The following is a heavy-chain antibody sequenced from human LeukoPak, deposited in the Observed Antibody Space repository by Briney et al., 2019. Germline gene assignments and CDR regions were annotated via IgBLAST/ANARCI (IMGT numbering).Heavy chain of an antibody. CDR3: ARALFEAPFDY. D-gene: IGHD3-10*02. J-gene: IGHJ4*02. Sequence: ASVKVSCRASGYTFTSYGISWVRQAPGQGLEWMGWISAYNGNTNYAQKLQGRVTMTIDTSTSTAYMELRSLRSDDTAVYYCARALFEAPFDYWGQGTLVTVSS. CDR1: GYTFTSYG. CDR2: ISAYNGNT. V-gene: IGHV1-18*01.